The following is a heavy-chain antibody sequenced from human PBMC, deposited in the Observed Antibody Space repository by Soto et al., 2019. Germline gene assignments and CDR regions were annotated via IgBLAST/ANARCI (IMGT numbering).Heavy chain of an antibody. CDR3: AKAWMDNARQRYFDH. CDR1: GFTFSSYA. CDR2: ISGSGGGT. Sequence: GGSLRLSCAASGFTFSSYAMSWVRQAPGKGLEWVSAISGSGGGTYYADSVKGRFTISRDNSKNTLYLQMNSLRAEDTAVYSCAKAWMDNARQRYFDHWGQGTLVTVSS. D-gene: IGHD5-12*01. V-gene: IGHV3-23*01. J-gene: IGHJ4*02.